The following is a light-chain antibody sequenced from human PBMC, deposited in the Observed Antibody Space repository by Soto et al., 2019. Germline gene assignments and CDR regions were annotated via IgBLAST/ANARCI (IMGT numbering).Light chain of an antibody. CDR3: QQYGSSPPVT. J-gene: IGKJ5*01. CDR2: GAS. Sequence: EIVLTQSPGTLSLSPGERATLSCRASQSVSRTYLAWYQQRPGQAPRLLIYGASGRATGIPDRFSGSGSGTDFTLTISSLEPEDFAVYYCQQYGSSPPVTFGQGTRLEIK. V-gene: IGKV3-20*01. CDR1: QSVSRTY.